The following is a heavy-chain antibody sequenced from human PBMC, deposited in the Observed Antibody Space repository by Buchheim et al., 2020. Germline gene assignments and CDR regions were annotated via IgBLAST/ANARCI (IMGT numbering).Heavy chain of an antibody. D-gene: IGHD3-3*01. Sequence: QVQLVESGGGVVQPGRSLRLSCAASGFTFSSYGMHWVRQAPGKGLEWVAVISYDGSNKYYADSVKGRLTIYRDNSKNTLYLQMNSLRAEDTAVYYCAKDRFLEWLFPYYYYYGMDVWGQGTT. CDR1: GFTFSSYG. CDR2: ISYDGSNK. CDR3: AKDRFLEWLFPYYYYYGMDV. J-gene: IGHJ6*02. V-gene: IGHV3-30*18.